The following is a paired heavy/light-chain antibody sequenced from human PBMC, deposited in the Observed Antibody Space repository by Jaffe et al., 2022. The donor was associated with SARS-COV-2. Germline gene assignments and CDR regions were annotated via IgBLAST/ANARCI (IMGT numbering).Light chain of an antibody. V-gene: IGLV2-14*01. CDR1: SSDVGGYNY. CDR3: SSYTSSSTLV. CDR2: EVS. J-gene: IGLJ1*01. Sequence: QSALTQPASVSGSPGQSITISCTGTSSDVGGYNYVSWYQQHPGKAPKLMIYEVSNRPSGVPDRFSGSKSGNSASLTISGLQAEDEADYYCSSYTSSSTLVFGTGTKVTVL.
Heavy chain of an antibody. J-gene: IGHJ4*02. CDR2: ISYDGSDK. CDR1: GFTFSSYY. CDR3: AKDHYYDFWSGYDY. D-gene: IGHD3-3*01. V-gene: IGHV3-30*18. Sequence: QVQLVESGGGVVQPGSSLRLSCAASGFTFSSYYMHWVRQAPGKGLEWVAVISYDGSDKYYADSVKGRFTISRDNSKNTLSLQMNSLRTEDTAVYYCAKDHYYDFWSGYDYWGQGTLVTVSS.